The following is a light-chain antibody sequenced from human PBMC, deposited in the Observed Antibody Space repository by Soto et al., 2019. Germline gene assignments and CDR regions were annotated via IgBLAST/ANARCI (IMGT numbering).Light chain of an antibody. CDR3: GTWDRGLSVVV. CDR1: SSNIGNNY. Sequence: QSVLTQPPSVSAAPGQKVTISCSGSSSNIGNNYVSWYQQLPGTAPKLLIYDNNKRPSGIPDRFSGSKSGTSATLGITGLQTGDEAEYYCGTWDRGLSVVVFGGGTKLTVL. J-gene: IGLJ2*01. CDR2: DNN. V-gene: IGLV1-51*01.